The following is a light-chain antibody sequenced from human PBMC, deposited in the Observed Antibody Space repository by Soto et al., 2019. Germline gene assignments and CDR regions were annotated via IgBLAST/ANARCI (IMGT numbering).Light chain of an antibody. CDR3: QSYDSSLRV. J-gene: IGLJ1*01. CDR1: SSNIGAGYD. Sequence: QSALTQPPSVSGAPGQRVTISCTGSSSNIGAGYDVHWYQQLPGTAPKLLIYGTTNRPSGVPDRFSGSKSGTSASLAITGLQAEDEADYYCQSYDSSLRVFGTGTKVTVL. V-gene: IGLV1-40*01. CDR2: GTT.